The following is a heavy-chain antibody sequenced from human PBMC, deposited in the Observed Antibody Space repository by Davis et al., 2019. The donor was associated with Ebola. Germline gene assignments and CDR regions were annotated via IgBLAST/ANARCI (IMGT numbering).Heavy chain of an antibody. J-gene: IGHJ3*01. V-gene: IGHV3-53*01. CDR2: IYSGGST. Sequence: GGSLRLSCVASGFTVSSDYMSWVRQAPGKGLEWVSVIYSGGSTYYADSVKGRFTISRDNSKNTLYLQMNSLRVEDTAIYYCAKDTSNVWFDVWGQGTMVTVSS. CDR3: AKDTSNVWFDV. D-gene: IGHD6-19*01. CDR1: GFTVSSDY.